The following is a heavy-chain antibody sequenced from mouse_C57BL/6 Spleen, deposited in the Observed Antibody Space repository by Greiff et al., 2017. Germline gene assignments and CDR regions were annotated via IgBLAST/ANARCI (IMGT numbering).Heavy chain of an antibody. CDR1: GYSFTDYN. V-gene: IGHV1-39*01. Sequence: EVQLQESGPELVKPGASVKISCKASGYSFTDYNMNWVKQSNGKSLEWIGVINPNYGTTSYNQKFKGKATLTVDQSSSTAYMQLNSLTSEDSAVYYCARSDYGSSYGAMDYWGQGTSVTVSS. CDR3: ARSDYGSSYGAMDY. J-gene: IGHJ4*01. CDR2: INPNYGTT. D-gene: IGHD1-1*01.